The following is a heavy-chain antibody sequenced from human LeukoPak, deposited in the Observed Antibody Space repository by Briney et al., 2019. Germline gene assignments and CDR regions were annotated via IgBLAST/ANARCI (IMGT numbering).Heavy chain of an antibody. D-gene: IGHD3-10*01. Sequence: PGGSLRLSCAASGFTFSNSAMSWVRQGPGKGLEWVSGISGSSGSNTYYADSVKGRFTIFRDNSKNTLYLQIYSLRAEDTAVYYCARGGHRRYYYTSGSAFDPWGQGTLVTVSS. CDR2: ISGSSGSNT. J-gene: IGHJ5*02. CDR3: ARGGHRRYYYTSGSAFDP. CDR1: GFTFSNSA. V-gene: IGHV3-23*01.